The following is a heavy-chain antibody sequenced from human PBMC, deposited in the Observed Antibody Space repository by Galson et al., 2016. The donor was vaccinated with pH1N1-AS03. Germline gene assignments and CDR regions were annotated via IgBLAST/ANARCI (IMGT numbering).Heavy chain of an antibody. CDR3: ARHVSGSYPNNLDY. Sequence: IGTIYYRGATYYSPSLKSRVTISIDTSKNQFSLNLRSVTAADTAVYYCARHVSGSYPNNLDYWGQGMLVTVSS. V-gene: IGHV4-39*07. CDR2: IYYRGAT. J-gene: IGHJ4*02. D-gene: IGHD1-26*01.